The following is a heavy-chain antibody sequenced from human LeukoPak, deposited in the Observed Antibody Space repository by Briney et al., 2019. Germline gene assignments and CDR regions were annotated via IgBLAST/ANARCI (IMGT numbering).Heavy chain of an antibody. Sequence: TSETLSLTCTVSGYSISSAYYWAWIRQPPGKGLEWIGSIYHSGSTYYNPSLKSRVTISVDTSKNQFSLKLSSVTAADTAVYYCARVLYEHGYNHYFDYWGQGTLVTVSS. D-gene: IGHD5-24*01. CDR3: ARVLYEHGYNHYFDY. CDR2: IYHSGST. J-gene: IGHJ4*02. V-gene: IGHV4-38-2*02. CDR1: GYSISSAYY.